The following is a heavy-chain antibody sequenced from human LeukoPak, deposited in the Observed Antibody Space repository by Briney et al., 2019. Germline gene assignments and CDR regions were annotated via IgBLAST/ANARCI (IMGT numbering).Heavy chain of an antibody. V-gene: IGHV3-21*01. CDR3: VPVYYGSGSD. CDR1: GFTFSSYS. D-gene: IGHD3-10*01. CDR2: ISSSSSYI. Sequence: GGSLRLSCAASGFTFSSYSMNWVRQAPGKGLEWASSISSSSSYIHYADSVKGRFTISRDDAKNSLYLQMNSLRAEDTAVYYCVPVYYGSGSDWGQGTLVTVSS. J-gene: IGHJ4*02.